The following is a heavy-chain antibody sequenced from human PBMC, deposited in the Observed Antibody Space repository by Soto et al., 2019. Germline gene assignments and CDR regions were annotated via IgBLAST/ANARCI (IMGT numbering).Heavy chain of an antibody. Sequence: SETLSLTCTVSGGSIVSNNYYWAWIRQPPGKGLEWIGSIYYTGSTYYNPSLRSRVSISVDTSKNQFSLNLNSVTAADTAQYYCGRKTPAAGTEWGQGTLVTVSS. D-gene: IGHD6-13*01. V-gene: IGHV4-39*01. J-gene: IGHJ4*02. CDR3: GRKTPAAGTE. CDR2: IYYTGST. CDR1: GGSIVSNNYY.